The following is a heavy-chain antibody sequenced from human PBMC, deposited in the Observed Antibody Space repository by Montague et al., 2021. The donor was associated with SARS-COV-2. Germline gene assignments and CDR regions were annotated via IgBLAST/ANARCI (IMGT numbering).Heavy chain of an antibody. D-gene: IGHD3-10*01. CDR1: GGSISSSNYY. CDR2: MYYSRGT. Sequence: SETLSLTCTVSGGSISSSNYYWGWIRQPPGKGLEWIGNMYYSRGTYYNPSLKSRITISIDTSQKQFSLKLSSVTASDTAVYYCARDDLVLQGVTKGMDVWGQGTTVTVSS. CDR3: ARDDLVLQGVTKGMDV. J-gene: IGHJ6*02. V-gene: IGHV4-39*07.